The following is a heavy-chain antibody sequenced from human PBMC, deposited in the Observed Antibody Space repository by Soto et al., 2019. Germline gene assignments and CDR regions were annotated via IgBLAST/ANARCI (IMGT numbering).Heavy chain of an antibody. CDR1: GGTFSSYT. J-gene: IGHJ4*02. V-gene: IGHV1-69*02. CDR2: IIPIPGIA. Sequence: GASVKVSCKASGGTFSSYTISWVRQAPGQGLEWMGRIIPIPGIANYAQKFQGRVTITADKSTSTAYMELSSLRSEDTAVYYCARGDPLRGFDYWGQGTLVTVSS. CDR3: ARGDPLRGFDY. D-gene: IGHD2-21*02.